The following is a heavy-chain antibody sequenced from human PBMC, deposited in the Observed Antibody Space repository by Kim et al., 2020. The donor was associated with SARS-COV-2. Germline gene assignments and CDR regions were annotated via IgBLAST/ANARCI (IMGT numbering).Heavy chain of an antibody. V-gene: IGHV3-30-3*01. CDR1: GFTFSSYA. CDR3: ARPRSGSYYDAFDI. Sequence: GSLRLSCAASGFTFSSYAMHWVRQAPGKGLEWVAVISYDGSNKYYADSVKGRFTISRDNSKNTLYLQMNSLRAEDTAVYYCARPRSGSYYDAFDIWGQG. CDR2: ISYDGSNK. J-gene: IGHJ3*02. D-gene: IGHD1-26*01.